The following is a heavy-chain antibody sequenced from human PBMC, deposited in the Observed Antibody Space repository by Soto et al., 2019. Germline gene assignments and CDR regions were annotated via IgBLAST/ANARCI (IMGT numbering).Heavy chain of an antibody. D-gene: IGHD4-17*01. J-gene: IGHJ4*02. V-gene: IGHV1-8*01. CDR1: GYTFTSYD. CDR2: MNPNSGDT. CDR3: ARAHDSGDVDY. Sequence: QVQLVQYGAEVKEPGASVKVSCKSSGYTFTSYDINWVRQAAGQGLEWMGWMNPNSGDTGYAQKFQGRVTLTRSTSISTAYMELSSLTSDDAAVYYCARAHDSGDVDYWGQGTLVTVSS.